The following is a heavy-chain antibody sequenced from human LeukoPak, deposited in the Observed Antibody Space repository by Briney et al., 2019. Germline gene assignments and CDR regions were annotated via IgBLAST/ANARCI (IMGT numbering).Heavy chain of an antibody. D-gene: IGHD6-19*01. CDR2: ISGSGGST. J-gene: IGHJ5*02. Sequence: SGGSLILSCAASGFTFSSYAMSWVRQAPGKGLEWVSAISGSGGSTYYADSVKGRFTISRDNAKNSLYLQMNSLRAEDTAVYYCARVQTRIAVAGSGWFDPWGQGTLVTVSS. CDR1: GFTFSSYA. CDR3: ARVQTRIAVAGSGWFDP. V-gene: IGHV3-23*01.